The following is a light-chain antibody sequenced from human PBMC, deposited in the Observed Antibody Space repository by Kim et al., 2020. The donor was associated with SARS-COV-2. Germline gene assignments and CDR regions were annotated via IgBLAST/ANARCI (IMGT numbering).Light chain of an antibody. Sequence: QTVTISCSGGSSNIGSDTVNWYQHLPGTAPKLLIYSNYQRPSGVPDRFSGSKSGTSASLAISGLQSGDEADYYCATWDDSLNGPYVFGTGTKVTVL. V-gene: IGLV1-44*01. CDR3: ATWDDSLNGPYV. J-gene: IGLJ1*01. CDR2: SNY. CDR1: SSNIGSDT.